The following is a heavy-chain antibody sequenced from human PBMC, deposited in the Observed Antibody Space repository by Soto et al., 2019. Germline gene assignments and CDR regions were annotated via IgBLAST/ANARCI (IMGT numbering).Heavy chain of an antibody. J-gene: IGHJ6*02. CDR1: GGTFSSYT. D-gene: IGHD2-21*02. Sequence: SVKVSCKASGGTFSSYTISWVRQAPGQGLEWMGRIIPILGIANYAQKFQGRVTITADKSTSTAYMELSSLRSEDTAVYYCARDNMEIAYCGGDCYDYYYYYGMDVWGQGTTVTVSS. V-gene: IGHV1-69*04. CDR3: ARDNMEIAYCGGDCYDYYYYYGMDV. CDR2: IIPILGIA.